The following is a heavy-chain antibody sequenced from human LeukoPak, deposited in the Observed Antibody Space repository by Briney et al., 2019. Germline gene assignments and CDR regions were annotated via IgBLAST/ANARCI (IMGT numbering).Heavy chain of an antibody. CDR1: GFTFSSYS. Sequence: GGSLRLSCAASGFTFSSYSMNWVPQAPGKGLEWVSSISSSSRYIYYADSVKGRFTISRDNAKKSLYQQMNSLRAEDTAVYYCARDPGRWVVDYWGQGTLVTVSS. V-gene: IGHV3-21*01. CDR3: ARDPGRWVVDY. J-gene: IGHJ4*02. CDR2: ISSSSRYI. D-gene: IGHD6-13*01.